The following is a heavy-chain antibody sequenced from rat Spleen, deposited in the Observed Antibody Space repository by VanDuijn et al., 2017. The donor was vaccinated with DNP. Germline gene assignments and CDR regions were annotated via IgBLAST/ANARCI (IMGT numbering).Heavy chain of an antibody. V-gene: IGHV5-31*01. CDR1: GFIFSNHW. Sequence: EVQLVESGGGPVQPGRSLKLSCLASGFIFSNHWMTWIRQAPGKGLEWVASITHTGDSTYSADAVKGRFSISRDNAKSTLYLQVNSLRSEDTATYYCTSNPHIRTAAPFDYWGQGVMVTVSS. CDR2: ITHTGDST. J-gene: IGHJ2*01. CDR3: TSNPHIRTAAPFDY. D-gene: IGHD3-8*01.